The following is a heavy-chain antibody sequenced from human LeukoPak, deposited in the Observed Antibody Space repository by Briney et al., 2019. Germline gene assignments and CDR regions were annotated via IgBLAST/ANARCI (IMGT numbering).Heavy chain of an antibody. V-gene: IGHV3-21*01. Sequence: GGSLRLSCAASGFTFSSYSMNWVRQAPGKGLEWVSSISSSSSYIYYADSVKGRFTISRDNAKNSLYLQMNSLRAEDTAVYYCARERVGYYYDSSGYYDYWGQGTLVTVYS. J-gene: IGHJ4*02. CDR2: ISSSSSYI. CDR1: GFTFSSYS. CDR3: ARERVGYYYDSSGYYDY. D-gene: IGHD3-22*01.